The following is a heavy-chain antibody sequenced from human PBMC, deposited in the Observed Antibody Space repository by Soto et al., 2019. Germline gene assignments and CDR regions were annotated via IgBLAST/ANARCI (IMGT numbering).Heavy chain of an antibody. J-gene: IGHJ6*02. V-gene: IGHV3-30-3*01. Sequence: GGSLRLSCAASGFTFSSYAMHWFRQAPGEGLEWVAVISYDGSNKYYADSVKGRFTISRDNSKNTLYLQMNSLRAEDTAVYYCAREPYSSSWYYYYYYGMDVWGQGTTVTVSS. CDR3: AREPYSSSWYYYYYYGMDV. CDR1: GFTFSSYA. D-gene: IGHD6-13*01. CDR2: ISYDGSNK.